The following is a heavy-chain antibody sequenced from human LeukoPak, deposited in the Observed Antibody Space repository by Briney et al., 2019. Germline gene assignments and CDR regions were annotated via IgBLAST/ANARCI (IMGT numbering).Heavy chain of an antibody. CDR3: VRGMSTPGIDH. CDR2: INEDGSDK. CDR1: GFTFRSYW. D-gene: IGHD3-10*01. Sequence: PGGSLRLSCVVSGFTFRSYWMNWVRQAPGKGLERLANINEDGSDKWYVDSVKGRFTISRDNGKNSLYMHLNNLRLEDTAVYYCVRGMSTPGIDHWGQGTLVIVSS. J-gene: IGHJ4*02. V-gene: IGHV3-7*03.